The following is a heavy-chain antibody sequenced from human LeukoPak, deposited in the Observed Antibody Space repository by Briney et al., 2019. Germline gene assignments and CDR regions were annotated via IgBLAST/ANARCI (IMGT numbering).Heavy chain of an antibody. CDR2: IYYSGST. D-gene: IGHD2-2*01. V-gene: IGHV4-59*01. CDR3: ARGRWAMYYFDY. J-gene: IGHJ4*02. CDR1: GGSINSYC. Sequence: SETLFLTCTVSGGSINSYCWSWIRQPPGKGLEWIGYIYYSGSTNYNPSLKSRVTISVDTSKNQFSLKLSSVTAADTAVYYCARGRWAMYYFDYWGQGTLVTVSS.